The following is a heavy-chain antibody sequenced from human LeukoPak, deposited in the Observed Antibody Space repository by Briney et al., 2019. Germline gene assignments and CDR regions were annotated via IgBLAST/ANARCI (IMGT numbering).Heavy chain of an antibody. D-gene: IGHD3-10*01. CDR2: ISAYNGNT. CDR1: GYTFTSYG. CDR3: ARDNYYGSGSYHDAFDI. Sequence: ASVKVSCKASGYTFTSYGISWVRRAPGQGLEWMGWISAYNGNTNYAQKLQGRVTMTTDTSTSTAYMELRSLRSDDTAVYYCARDNYYGSGSYHDAFDIWGQGTMVTVSS. J-gene: IGHJ3*02. V-gene: IGHV1-18*01.